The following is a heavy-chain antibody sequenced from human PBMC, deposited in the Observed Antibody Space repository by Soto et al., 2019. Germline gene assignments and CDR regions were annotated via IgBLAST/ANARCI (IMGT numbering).Heavy chain of an antibody. V-gene: IGHV3-30*03. CDR2: ISYDGSNK. Sequence: PGGSLRLSCAASGFTFSSYGMHWVRQAPGKGLEWVAVISYDGSNKYYADSVKGRFIISRDNANNSLYLQMNSLRAEDTALYYCARDMIGDILPTYYKVYYYAMDVWGQGTTVTVSS. CDR3: ARDMIGDILPTYYKVYYYAMDV. D-gene: IGHD3-9*01. CDR1: GFTFSSYG. J-gene: IGHJ6*02.